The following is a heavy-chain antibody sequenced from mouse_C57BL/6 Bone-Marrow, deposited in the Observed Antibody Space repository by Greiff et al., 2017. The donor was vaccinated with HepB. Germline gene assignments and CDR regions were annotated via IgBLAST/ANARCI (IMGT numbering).Heavy chain of an antibody. D-gene: IGHD2-2*01. J-gene: IGHJ4*01. CDR3: ARFPSMVTTGGYAMDY. V-gene: IGHV1-22*01. Sequence: VQLQQSGPELVKPGASVKMSCKASGYTFTDYNMHWVKQSHGKSLEWIGYINPNNGGTSYNQKFKGKATLTVNKSSSTAYMELRSLTSEDSAVYYCARFPSMVTTGGYAMDYWGQGTSVTVSS. CDR1: GYTFTDYN. CDR2: INPNNGGT.